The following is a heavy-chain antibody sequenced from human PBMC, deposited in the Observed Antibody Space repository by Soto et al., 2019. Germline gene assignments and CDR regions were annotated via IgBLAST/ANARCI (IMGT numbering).Heavy chain of an antibody. J-gene: IGHJ6*02. V-gene: IGHV3-33*01. CDR3: ARSRYDSSGYIDV. D-gene: IGHD3-22*01. CDR1: GFTFSSYG. CDR2: IWYDGSNK. Sequence: PGGSLRLSCAASGFTFSSYGMHWVRQAPGKGLEWVAVIWYDGSNKYYADSVKGRFTISRDNSKNTLYLQMNSLRAEDTAVYYCARSRYDSSGYIDVWGQGTTVTVSS.